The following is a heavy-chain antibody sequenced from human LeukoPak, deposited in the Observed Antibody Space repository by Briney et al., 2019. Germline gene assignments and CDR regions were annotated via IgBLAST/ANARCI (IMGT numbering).Heavy chain of an antibody. D-gene: IGHD3-22*01. CDR1: GFTFSSYS. CDR2: ISSGSSYI. Sequence: GGSLRLSCAASGFTFSSYSMNWVRQAPGKGLEWVSSISSGSSYIYYADSVKGRFTISRDNAKNSLYLQMNSLRAEDTAVYYCARDAPLVYYDSSGYSPGNWGQGTLVTVSS. J-gene: IGHJ4*02. V-gene: IGHV3-21*01. CDR3: ARDAPLVYYDSSGYSPGN.